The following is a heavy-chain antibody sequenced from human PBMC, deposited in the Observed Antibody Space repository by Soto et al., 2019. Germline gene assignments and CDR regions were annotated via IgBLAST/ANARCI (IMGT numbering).Heavy chain of an antibody. CDR2: IIFYNGNT. V-gene: IGHV1-18*01. D-gene: IGHD2-2*01. J-gene: IGHJ3*02. CDR1: GYTFTSYG. Sequence: ASVKVSCKASGYTFTSYGISWVRQAPGQGIEWMGWIIFYNGNTNYAQKLQGRVTMTTDTSTSTAYMELRSLRSDDTAVYYCARDSGAGYCSSTSCYDPDAFDIWGQGTMVTVSS. CDR3: ARDSGAGYCSSTSCYDPDAFDI.